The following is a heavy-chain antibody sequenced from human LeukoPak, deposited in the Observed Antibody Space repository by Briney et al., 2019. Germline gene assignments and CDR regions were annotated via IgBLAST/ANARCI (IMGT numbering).Heavy chain of an antibody. CDR2: INSDGSST. D-gene: IGHD6-13*01. CDR1: GFTFSSYW. V-gene: IGHV3-74*01. J-gene: IGHJ4*02. CDR3: ARVSSSSWYQSDY. Sequence: GGSLRLSCAASGFTFSSYWMHWVRQAPGKGLVWVSRINSDGSSTRYADSVKGRFTISRDNAKNTLYLQMNSLRAEDTAVYYCARVSSSSWYQSDYWGQGTLVTVSS.